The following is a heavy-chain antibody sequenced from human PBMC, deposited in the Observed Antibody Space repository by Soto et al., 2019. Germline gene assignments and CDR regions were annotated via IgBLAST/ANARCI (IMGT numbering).Heavy chain of an antibody. Sequence: QVQLQESGPGLVKPSQTLSLTCTVSGGSISSGGYYWSWIRQHPGKGLEWIGYIYYSGSTYYNPSLKSRVTISVDTSKNQFSLKLSSVTAADTAVYYCARGGILTGYYITTDNWFDPWGQGTLVTVSS. V-gene: IGHV4-31*03. J-gene: IGHJ5*02. CDR1: GGSISSGGYY. CDR3: ARGGILTGYYITTDNWFDP. D-gene: IGHD3-9*01. CDR2: IYYSGST.